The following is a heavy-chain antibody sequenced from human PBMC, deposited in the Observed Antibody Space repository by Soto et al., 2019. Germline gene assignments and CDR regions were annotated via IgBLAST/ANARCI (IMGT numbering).Heavy chain of an antibody. V-gene: IGHV5-51*01. Sequence: PGESLKISCKGSGYSFTSYWIGWVRQMPGKGLERMGIIYPGDSDTRYSPSFQGQVTISADKSISTAYLQWSSLLASDIAMYYCARHGLTYCGRDCYSGWFDPWGQGTRVTVSS. J-gene: IGHJ5*02. D-gene: IGHD2-21*02. CDR1: GYSFTSYW. CDR2: IYPGDSDT. CDR3: ARHGLTYCGRDCYSGWFDP.